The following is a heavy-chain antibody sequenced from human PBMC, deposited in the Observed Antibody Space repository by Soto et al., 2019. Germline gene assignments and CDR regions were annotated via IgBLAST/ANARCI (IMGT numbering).Heavy chain of an antibody. CDR1: GFTFNNYW. Sequence: GESLKISCAASGFTFNNYWMSWVRQAPGKGLEWVASINQDGSVTYYLDSVKGRFAISRDNAKNSLYLQMDSLRLGDAAVYYCAREAYWGQGTVVTVSS. CDR3: AREAY. V-gene: IGHV3-7*01. CDR2: INQDGSVT. J-gene: IGHJ4*02.